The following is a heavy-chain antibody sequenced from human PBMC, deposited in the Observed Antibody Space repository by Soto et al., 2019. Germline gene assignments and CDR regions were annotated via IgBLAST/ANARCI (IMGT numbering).Heavy chain of an antibody. Sequence: PGESLKISCKGSGYSFTNYWIGWVRQTPGKGLEWMGIIYPGDSDTRYSPSFQGQVTISADKSITTAYLQWSSLKASDTAMYYCARPGGSCSGGTCYHYYFDFWGQGTLVTVSS. CDR3: ARPGGSCSGGTCYHYYFDF. CDR1: GYSFTNYW. J-gene: IGHJ4*02. V-gene: IGHV5-51*01. CDR2: IYPGDSDT. D-gene: IGHD2-15*01.